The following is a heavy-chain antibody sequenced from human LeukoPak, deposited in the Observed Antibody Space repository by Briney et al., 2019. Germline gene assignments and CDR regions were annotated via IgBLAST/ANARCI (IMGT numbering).Heavy chain of an antibody. D-gene: IGHD2-15*01. J-gene: IGHJ5*02. Sequence: GGSLRLSCAASGFTFSSYWMNWARQAPGKGLEWVARINHNGNVNYYVDSVKGRFTISRDNAKNTVYLQMNSLGADDTAVYYCAKDPYRVVFATGNYLDPWGQGTLVTVSS. CDR2: INHNGNVN. CDR3: AKDPYRVVFATGNYLDP. CDR1: GFTFSSYW. V-gene: IGHV3-7*01.